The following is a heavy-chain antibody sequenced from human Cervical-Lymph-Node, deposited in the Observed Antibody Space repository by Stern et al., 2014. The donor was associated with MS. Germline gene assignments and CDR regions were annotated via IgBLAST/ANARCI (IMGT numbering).Heavy chain of an antibody. CDR2: VYYSGTT. V-gene: IGHV4-59*02. J-gene: IGHJ4*02. CDR1: GVSVSSHY. Sequence: HVQLQESGPGLVKPSKTLSLTCTVSGVSVSSHYWNWIRQPPGRGLEWIGYVYYSGTTNYNPSLKSRVTISLDTSKNQFSLKLTSVTAADTAVYYCARQYGAEDYWGQGTLVTVSS. CDR3: ARQYGAEDY. D-gene: IGHD4-17*01.